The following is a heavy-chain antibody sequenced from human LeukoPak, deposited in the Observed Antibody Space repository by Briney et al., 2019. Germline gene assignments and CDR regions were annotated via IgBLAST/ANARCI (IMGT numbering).Heavy chain of an antibody. CDR2: IKSDGSST. CDR3: ARELMARADY. J-gene: IGHJ4*02. D-gene: IGHD2-8*01. CDR1: GFTFSSYW. Sequence: GGSLRLSCAVSGFTFSSYWMHWVRQAPGKGLVWVSRIKSDGSSTNYADSVKGRFTISRDNAKNTLYLQMNSLRAEDTAVYYCARELMARADYWGQGTLVTVSS. V-gene: IGHV3-74*01.